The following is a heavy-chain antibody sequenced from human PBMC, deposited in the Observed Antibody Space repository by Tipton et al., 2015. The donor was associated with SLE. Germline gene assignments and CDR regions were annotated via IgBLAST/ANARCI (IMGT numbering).Heavy chain of an antibody. Sequence: TLSLTCTVSGGSISSSSYYWGWIRQPPGKGLEWIGSIYYSGSTYYNPSLKSRVTISVDTSKNQFSLKLSSVTAADTAVYYCARAPVGVAAADYWGQGTLVTVSS. J-gene: IGHJ4*02. CDR1: GGSISSSSYY. CDR3: ARAPVGVAAADY. CDR2: IYYSGST. V-gene: IGHV4-39*07. D-gene: IGHD2-15*01.